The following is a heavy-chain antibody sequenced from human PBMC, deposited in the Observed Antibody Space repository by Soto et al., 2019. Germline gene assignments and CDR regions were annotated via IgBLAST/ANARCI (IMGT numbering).Heavy chain of an antibody. CDR1: GGRITNYY. J-gene: IGHJ4*02. CDR3: ARGAGSFPYGC. Sequence: NPXETLSLPCTVSGGRITNYYWSWIRQSPGKGLEWIGYIYYTGDTTYNPSLKSRVTISVDTSKNQFSLKLSSVTAADTAVYYCARGAGSFPYGCWGQGTLGIVST. V-gene: IGHV4-59*01. CDR2: IYYTGDT. D-gene: IGHD3-16*01.